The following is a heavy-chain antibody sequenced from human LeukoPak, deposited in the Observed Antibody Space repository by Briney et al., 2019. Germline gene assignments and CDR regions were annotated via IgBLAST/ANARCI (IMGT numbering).Heavy chain of an antibody. CDR3: ASPVESSYGSEVFY. D-gene: IGHD5-18*01. CDR2: LSGSGGST. J-gene: IGHJ4*02. V-gene: IGHV3-23*01. Sequence: PGGSLRLSCAASGFTFSNYAMSWVRQAPGKGLEWVSALSGSGGSTYYADSVKGRFTISRDNSKNTLYLRMNSLRSEDTAVYYCASPVESSYGSEVFYWGQGTLVTVSS. CDR1: GFTFSNYA.